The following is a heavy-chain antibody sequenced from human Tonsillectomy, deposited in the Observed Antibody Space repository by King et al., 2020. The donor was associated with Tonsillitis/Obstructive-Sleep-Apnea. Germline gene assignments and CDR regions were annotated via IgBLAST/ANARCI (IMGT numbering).Heavy chain of an antibody. CDR1: GFIFSNSW. CDR2: IKHDGSEK. CDR3: ARDPSFGSLDY. Sequence: VQLVESGGGLVQPGGSLRLSCTASGFIFSNSWMSWVRQAPGMGLEWVAEIKHDGSEKYYVDSAKGRFTISRDNAKKSVFLKMNSLRAEDTAVYYCARDPSFGSLDYWGQGILVTVSS. V-gene: IGHV3-7*03. J-gene: IGHJ4*02. D-gene: IGHD3-3*01.